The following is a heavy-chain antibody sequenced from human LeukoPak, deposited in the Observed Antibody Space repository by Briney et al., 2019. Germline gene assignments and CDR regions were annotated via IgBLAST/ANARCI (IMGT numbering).Heavy chain of an antibody. D-gene: IGHD6-13*01. Sequence: SETLSLTCTVSGGSISSYYWSWIRQPPGKGLEWIGYIYYSGSTNYNPSLKSRVTMSVDTSKNQFSLKLSSVTAADTAVYYCARDGSGTFDYYYYYGMDVWGQGTTVTVSS. J-gene: IGHJ6*02. CDR2: IYYSGST. CDR3: ARDGSGTFDYYYYYGMDV. V-gene: IGHV4-59*12. CDR1: GGSISSYY.